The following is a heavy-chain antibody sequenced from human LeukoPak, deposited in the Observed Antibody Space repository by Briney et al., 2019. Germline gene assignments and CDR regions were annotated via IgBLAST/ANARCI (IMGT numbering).Heavy chain of an antibody. V-gene: IGHV4-39*07. CDR3: ARLGSSGYYSRAAFDP. J-gene: IGHJ5*02. CDR2: IYYSGYT. CDR1: GSSISSSNYY. D-gene: IGHD3-22*01. Sequence: SETLSLICTVSGSSISSSNYYWGWIRQPQGKGLEWIGSIYYSGYTYYNPSVESRVTISVDTSKNQFSLKLSSVTAADTAVYYCARLGSSGYYSRAAFDPWGQGTLVTVSS.